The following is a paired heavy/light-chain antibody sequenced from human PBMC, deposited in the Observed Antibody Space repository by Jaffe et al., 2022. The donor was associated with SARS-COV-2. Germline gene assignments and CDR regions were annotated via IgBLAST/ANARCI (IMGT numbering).Light chain of an antibody. CDR2: RAS. V-gene: IGKV3-15*01. Sequence: EIVMTQSPVTLSVSPGERATLSCRASQSVDGYLAWYQQIPGQAPRLLISRASTRATGIPARFSGSGSGTEFTLTISSLQSEDFAVYYCQQHNAWPITFGQGTRLEIK. CDR1: QSVDGY. CDR3: QQHNAWPIT. J-gene: IGKJ5*01.
Heavy chain of an antibody. J-gene: IGHJ4*02. CDR3: VKVSTPDWHRGDFDH. Sequence: EVQLVESGGGLVQPGGSLRLSCSASGFILSDYSMYWVRQAPGKGLEYVSGISSGGSTTYYADSVKGRFTISRDNSRNTLYLQASSLRPEDTAVYYCVKVSTPDWHRGDFDHWGQGTLVTVSS. V-gene: IGHV3-64D*06. CDR1: GFILSDYS. CDR2: ISSGGSTT. D-gene: IGHD3-9*01.